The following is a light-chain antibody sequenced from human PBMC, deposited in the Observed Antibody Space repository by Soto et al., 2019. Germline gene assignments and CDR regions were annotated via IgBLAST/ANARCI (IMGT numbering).Light chain of an antibody. J-gene: IGLJ1*01. CDR2: EVS. V-gene: IGLV2-14*01. CDR1: SSDDGGYKY. Sequence: QSVLTQPASVSGPPGQSITISCTGTSSDDGGYKYVSWYQQHPGKAPKLMIYEVSNRPSGVSNRFSGSKSGNTASLSISGRQAEDEADYYCSSYTSSSTPYVFGTGTKVTVL. CDR3: SSYTSSSTPYV.